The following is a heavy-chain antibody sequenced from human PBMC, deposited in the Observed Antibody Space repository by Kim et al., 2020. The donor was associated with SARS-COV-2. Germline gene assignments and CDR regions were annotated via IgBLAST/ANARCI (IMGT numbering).Heavy chain of an antibody. CDR3: AKEKVSSSSFQGMDV. D-gene: IGHD6-6*01. V-gene: IGHV3-33*06. J-gene: IGHJ6*02. Sequence: GGSLRLSCAASGFTFSSYAMHWVRQAPGKGLEWVAVIWYDGSNKYYADSVKGRFTISRDNSKNTLYLQMNSLRAEDTAVYYCAKEKVSSSSFQGMDVWGQGTTVTVSS. CDR2: IWYDGSNK. CDR1: GFTFSSYA.